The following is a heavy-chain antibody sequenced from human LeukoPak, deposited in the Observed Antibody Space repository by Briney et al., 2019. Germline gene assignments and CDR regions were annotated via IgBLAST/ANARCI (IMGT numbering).Heavy chain of an antibody. V-gene: IGHV3-21*01. CDR3: ARVRDLYRDY. D-gene: IGHD5-12*01. J-gene: IGHJ4*02. CDR1: GFTFSSYT. CDR2: ISGGSTYT. Sequence: PGGSLRLSCAASGFTFSSYTMNWVSQAPGKGLEWVSSISGGSTYTFYADSVMGRFTISRDNAENSLYLHMSSLRAEDTAVYYCARVRDLYRDYWGQGILVTVSS.